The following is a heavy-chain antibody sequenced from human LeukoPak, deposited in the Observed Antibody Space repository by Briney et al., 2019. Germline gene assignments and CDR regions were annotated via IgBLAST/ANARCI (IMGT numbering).Heavy chain of an antibody. J-gene: IGHJ5*02. D-gene: IGHD3-22*01. CDR1: GFTFSSYW. CDR2: IKQDGSEK. V-gene: IGHV3-7*01. Sequence: PGGSLRLSCAASGFTFSSYWMSWVRQAPGKGLEWVANIKQDGSEKYYVDSVKGRFTISRDNAKNSLYLQMNSLRAEDTAVYYCARTIVVIESTWFDPWGQGTLVTVSS. CDR3: ARTIVVIESTWFDP.